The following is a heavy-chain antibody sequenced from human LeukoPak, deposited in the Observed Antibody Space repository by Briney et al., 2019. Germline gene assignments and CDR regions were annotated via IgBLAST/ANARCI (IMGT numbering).Heavy chain of an antibody. Sequence: GGSLRLSCAASGFSFISYGMHWVRQAPGKGLEWVGVISDDGRRKDYADSVKGRFTISRDNSKDTLYLQMNSLRAEDTAVYYCARGRRWLQLSFDYWGQGTLVTVSS. CDR2: ISDDGRRK. V-gene: IGHV3-30*03. D-gene: IGHD5-24*01. J-gene: IGHJ4*02. CDR1: GFSFISYG. CDR3: ARGRRWLQLSFDY.